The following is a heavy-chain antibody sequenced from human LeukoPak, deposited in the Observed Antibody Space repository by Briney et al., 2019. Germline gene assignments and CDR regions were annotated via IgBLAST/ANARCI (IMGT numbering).Heavy chain of an antibody. Sequence: GESLKIPCKGSGYSFISYWIGWVRQMPGKGLEWMGIIYPGDSDARYSPSFQGQVTISADKSISTAYLQWSSLKASDTAMYYCARHRDCSSGACYPDYWGQGTLVTVSS. V-gene: IGHV5-51*01. CDR3: ARHRDCSSGACYPDY. D-gene: IGHD2-15*01. CDR1: GYSFISYW. CDR2: IYPGDSDA. J-gene: IGHJ4*02.